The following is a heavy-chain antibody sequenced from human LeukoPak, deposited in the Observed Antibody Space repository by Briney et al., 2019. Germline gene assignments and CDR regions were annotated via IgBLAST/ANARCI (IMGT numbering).Heavy chain of an antibody. CDR2: ISWNSGSI. CDR1: GFTFDDYV. Sequence: GRSLRLSCAASGFTFDDYVMHWVRQAPGKGLEWVSGISWNSGSIGYADSVKGRFTISRDNAKNSLYLQMNSLRAEDTALYYCAKVLSSGWLDNFDYWGQGTLVTVSS. CDR3: AKVLSSGWLDNFDY. J-gene: IGHJ4*02. V-gene: IGHV3-9*01. D-gene: IGHD6-19*01.